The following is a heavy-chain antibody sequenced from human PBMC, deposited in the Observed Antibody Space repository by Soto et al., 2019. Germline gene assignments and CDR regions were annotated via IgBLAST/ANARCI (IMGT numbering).Heavy chain of an antibody. CDR1: GFTFSNYA. D-gene: IGHD3-3*01. V-gene: IGHV3-23*01. J-gene: IGHJ6*03. Sequence: GGSLRLSCAASGFTFSNYAMSLVRQAQGKGLEWVSAISGSGGSTYYADSVKGRFTISRDNSKNTLYLQMNSLRAEDTAVYYCARDWGFWSGTLRDYYYYMDVWGKGTTVTVSS. CDR3: ARDWGFWSGTLRDYYYYMDV. CDR2: ISGSGGST.